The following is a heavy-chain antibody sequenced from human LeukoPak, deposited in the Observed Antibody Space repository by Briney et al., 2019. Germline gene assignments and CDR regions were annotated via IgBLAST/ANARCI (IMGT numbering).Heavy chain of an antibody. CDR2: IKHDGGVQ. D-gene: IGHD2-21*01. CDR3: ASNCGADC. CDR1: GFTFSRYW. J-gene: IGHJ4*02. V-gene: IGHV3-7*01. Sequence: SVGSLRLSCAASGFTFSRYWMGWVRQTPGKGREWLASIKHDGGVQNYVDSVKGRFTIFRDNAKNSLYLQMNSLRVDDTAVYYCASNCGADCWGQGTLVTVSS.